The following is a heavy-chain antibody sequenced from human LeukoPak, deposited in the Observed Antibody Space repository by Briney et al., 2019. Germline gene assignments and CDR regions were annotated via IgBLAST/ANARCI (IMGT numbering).Heavy chain of an antibody. Sequence: SETLSLTCTVSGGSISSYYWSWTRQPPGKGLEWIGYIYYSGSTNYNPSLRSRVTISVDTSKNQFSLKLSSVTAADTAVYYCASGYSSSGNDYWGRGTLVTVSS. CDR2: IYYSGST. D-gene: IGHD6-6*01. J-gene: IGHJ4*02. V-gene: IGHV4-59*01. CDR1: GGSISSYY. CDR3: ASGYSSSGNDY.